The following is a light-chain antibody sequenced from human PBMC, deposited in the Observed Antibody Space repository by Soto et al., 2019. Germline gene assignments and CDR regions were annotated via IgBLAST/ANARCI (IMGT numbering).Light chain of an antibody. Sequence: QSALTQPPSASGSPGQSVTISCTGTSSDVGGYNYVSWYQQHPGKAPKLMIYEVSKRPSGVPDRFSGSKSGNTASLTVSGLQAEYEADYYFNSYAGSNNWVFGGGTKVTVL. V-gene: IGLV2-8*01. CDR2: EVS. CDR1: SSDVGGYNY. J-gene: IGLJ3*02. CDR3: NSYAGSNNWV.